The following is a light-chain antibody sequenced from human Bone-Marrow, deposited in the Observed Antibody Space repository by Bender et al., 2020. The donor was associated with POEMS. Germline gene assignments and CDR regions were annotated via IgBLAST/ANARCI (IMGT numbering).Light chain of an antibody. V-gene: IGLV3-1*01. CDR1: QLGDQY. J-gene: IGLJ2*01. CDR2: EDN. CDR3: QACDSSTAWV. Sequence: SYELTQPPSVSVSPGHTANITCSGDQLGDQYASWYQLKPGQSPVLVIYEDNKRPSGIPERFSGSNSGNTATLTISESQAMDEADYYCQACDSSTAWVFGGGTKLTVL.